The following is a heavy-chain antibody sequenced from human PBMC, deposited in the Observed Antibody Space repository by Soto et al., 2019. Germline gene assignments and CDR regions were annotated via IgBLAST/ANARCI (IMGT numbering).Heavy chain of an antibody. CDR1: GGTFSSYT. Sequence: QVQLVQSGAEVKKPGSSVKVSCKASGGTFSSYTISWVRQAPGQGLEWMGRIIPILGIANYAQKFQGRVTITADKSTSTAYMELSSLRSEDTAVYYCARNYGDSNNYYFDYWGQGALVTVSS. V-gene: IGHV1-69*02. CDR3: ARNYGDSNNYYFDY. CDR2: IIPILGIA. J-gene: IGHJ4*02. D-gene: IGHD4-17*01.